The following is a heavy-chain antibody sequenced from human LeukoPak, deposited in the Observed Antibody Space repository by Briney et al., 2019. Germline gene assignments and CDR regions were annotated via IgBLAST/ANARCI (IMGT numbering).Heavy chain of an antibody. V-gene: IGHV3-23*01. CDR3: ANQPGLYDSGWSWTYHFFGVDV. D-gene: IGHD6-19*01. Sequence: GGSLRLSRAASGFSFNSYAMSWVRQAPGKGLEWVSAVSGRGERTYYADFVQGRFSISRDNSKDTVYLQMNSLRAGDTAIYYCANQPGLYDSGWSWTYHFFGVDVWGQGTTVTVSS. J-gene: IGHJ6*02. CDR1: GFSFNSYA. CDR2: VSGRGERT.